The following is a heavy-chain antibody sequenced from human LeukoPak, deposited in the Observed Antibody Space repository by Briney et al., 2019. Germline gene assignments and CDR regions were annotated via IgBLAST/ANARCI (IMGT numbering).Heavy chain of an antibody. CDR2: IYYSGST. CDR3: ARHKRSVVPAAMII. D-gene: IGHD2-2*01. V-gene: IGHV4-39*01. CDR1: GGSISSSSYY. J-gene: IGHJ3*02. Sequence: NPSETLSLTCTVSGGSISSSSYYWGWIRQPPGKGLEWIGSIYYSGSTYYNPSLKSRVTISVDTSKNQFSLKLSSVIAADTAVYYCARHKRSVVPAAMIIWGQGTMVTVSS.